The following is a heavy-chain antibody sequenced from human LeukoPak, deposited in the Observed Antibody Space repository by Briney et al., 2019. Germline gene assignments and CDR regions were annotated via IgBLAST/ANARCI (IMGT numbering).Heavy chain of an antibody. V-gene: IGHV3-48*01. D-gene: IGHD4-17*01. Sequence: GGSLRLSCAASEFSVGSNYMTWVRQAPGKGLEWVSYISSSSSTIYYADSVKGRFTISRDNAKNSLYLQMNSLRAEDTAVYYCAREDYGDYVTLGGDAFDIWGQGTMVTVSS. J-gene: IGHJ3*02. CDR1: EFSVGSNY. CDR2: ISSSSSTI. CDR3: AREDYGDYVTLGGDAFDI.